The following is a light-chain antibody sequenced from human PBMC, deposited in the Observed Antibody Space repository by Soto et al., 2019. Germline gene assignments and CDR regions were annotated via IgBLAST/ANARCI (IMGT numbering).Light chain of an antibody. CDR1: SSNIGNNY. Sequence: QSVLTQPPSVSAAPGQKVTISCSGSSSNIGNNYVSWYQQLPGTAPKLLIYENNKRPSGILDRFSGSKSGTSATLGITGLQTGDEADYYCGTWDSSLSAGVFGTGTKVTV. CDR3: GTWDSSLSAGV. V-gene: IGLV1-51*02. J-gene: IGLJ1*01. CDR2: ENN.